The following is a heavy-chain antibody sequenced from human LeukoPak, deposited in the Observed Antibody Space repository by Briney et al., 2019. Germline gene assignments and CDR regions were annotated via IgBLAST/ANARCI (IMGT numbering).Heavy chain of an antibody. Sequence: SETLSLTCTVSGGSISSSSYYWGWIRQPPGKGLEWIGSIYYSGSTYYNPSLKSRVTISVDTSKNQFSLKLSSVTAADTAVYYCARVDTAMVSFDYWGQGTLVTVSS. CDR3: ARVDTAMVSFDY. CDR1: GGSISSSSYY. D-gene: IGHD5-18*01. CDR2: IYYSGST. V-gene: IGHV4-39*07. J-gene: IGHJ4*02.